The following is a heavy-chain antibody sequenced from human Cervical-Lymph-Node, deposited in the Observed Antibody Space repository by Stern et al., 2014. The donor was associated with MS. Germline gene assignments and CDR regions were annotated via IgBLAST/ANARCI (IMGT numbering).Heavy chain of an antibody. V-gene: IGHV1-69*01. D-gene: IGHD6-13*01. CDR1: GGTFSSYA. J-gene: IGHJ4*02. Sequence: QVQLVQSGAEVKKPGSSVKVSCKASGGTFSSYAISWVRQAHGQGLEWMGGIIPIFGTANYAQKFQGRVTITADESTSTAYMELSSLRSEDTAVYYCARSGSRMQVTAALDYWGQGTLVTVSS. CDR3: ARSGSRMQVTAALDY. CDR2: IIPIFGTA.